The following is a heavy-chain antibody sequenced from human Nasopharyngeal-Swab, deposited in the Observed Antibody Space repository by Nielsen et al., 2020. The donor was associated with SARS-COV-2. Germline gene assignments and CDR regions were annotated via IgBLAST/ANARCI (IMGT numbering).Heavy chain of an antibody. J-gene: IGHJ4*02. D-gene: IGHD2-15*01. V-gene: IGHV3-7*01. CDR2: IKQDGSEK. Sequence: GESLNLSCAASGFTFGTYWMTWVRQAPGKGLEWVADIKQDGSEKYYVDSVKGQFTISRDNAKNSLYLQMNSLRAEDTAVYYCARVGWWFHYDFDYWGQGTLATVSS. CDR3: ARVGWWFHYDFDY. CDR1: GFTFGTYW.